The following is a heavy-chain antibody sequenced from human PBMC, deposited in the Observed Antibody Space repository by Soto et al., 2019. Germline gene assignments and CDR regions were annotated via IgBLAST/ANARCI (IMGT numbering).Heavy chain of an antibody. CDR1: GGSLSGYF. CDR2: IYYSGST. Sequence: SETLSLTCTVSGGSLSGYFWSWIRQPPGKGLEWIGYIYYSGSTNYTPSLKSRVTMSVDTSKNQISLKLRSVTAADTAVYYCAREMHSSGYSPFDHWGQGTVVTVSS. D-gene: IGHD3-22*01. J-gene: IGHJ4*02. CDR3: AREMHSSGYSPFDH. V-gene: IGHV4-59*01.